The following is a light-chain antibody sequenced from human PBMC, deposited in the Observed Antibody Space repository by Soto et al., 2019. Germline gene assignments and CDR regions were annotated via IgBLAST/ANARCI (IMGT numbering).Light chain of an antibody. J-gene: IGKJ4*01. CDR1: QSVSSN. V-gene: IGKV3-15*01. Sequence: VMTQSPDIVSVSPGERATLSCRASQSVSSNLAWYQQKPGQAPRLLISGTSTRAAGIPARCSGDRSGTDFTLTISSLQSEDLGVYYCQQYNDGIAFGGGTKVEIK. CDR2: GTS. CDR3: QQYNDGIA.